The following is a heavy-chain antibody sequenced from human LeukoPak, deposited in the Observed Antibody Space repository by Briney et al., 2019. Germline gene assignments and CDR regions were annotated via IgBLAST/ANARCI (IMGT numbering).Heavy chain of an antibody. Sequence: SETLSLTCTVSGGPISSYYWSWIRQPPGKGLEWIGYIYYSGSTNYNPSLKSRVNISVDTSKNQFSLRLSSVTAADTAVYYCARLGVGIVATNHYYYYMDVWGKGTTVTVSS. D-gene: IGHD5-12*01. J-gene: IGHJ6*03. CDR1: GGPISSYY. V-gene: IGHV4-59*01. CDR3: ARLGVGIVATNHYYYYMDV. CDR2: IYYSGST.